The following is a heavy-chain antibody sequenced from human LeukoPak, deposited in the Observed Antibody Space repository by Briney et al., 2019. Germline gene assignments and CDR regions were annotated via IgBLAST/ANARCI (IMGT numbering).Heavy chain of an antibody. Sequence: GGSLRLSCAASGFTFSSYEMNWVRQAPGKGLEWVSYISSSGSTIYYADSVKGRFTISRDNAKKTLYLQMNSLRAGDTAVFYCARAPVQYCGGDCDAFDIWGQGTMVTVSS. J-gene: IGHJ3*02. V-gene: IGHV3-48*03. D-gene: IGHD2-21*02. CDR1: GFTFSSYE. CDR3: ARAPVQYCGGDCDAFDI. CDR2: ISSSGSTI.